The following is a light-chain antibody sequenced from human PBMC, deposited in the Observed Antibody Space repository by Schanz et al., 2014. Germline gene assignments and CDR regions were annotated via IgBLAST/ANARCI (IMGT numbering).Light chain of an antibody. V-gene: IGLV2-11*01. Sequence: QSALTQPRSVSGSPGQSVTISCTGTSSDVGTYNYVSWYQQHPGKAPKLMIYDVSNRPSGVSNRFSGSKSGNTASLTISGLQAEDEADYYCCSYAGSSAVVFGGGTKVTVL. CDR2: DVS. CDR3: CSYAGSSAVV. J-gene: IGLJ2*01. CDR1: SSDVGTYNY.